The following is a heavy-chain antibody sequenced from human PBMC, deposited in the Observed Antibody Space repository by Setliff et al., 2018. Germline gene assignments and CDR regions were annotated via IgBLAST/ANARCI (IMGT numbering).Heavy chain of an antibody. V-gene: IGHV4-4*07. D-gene: IGHD1-26*01. CDR1: GGSISSYY. J-gene: IGHJ3*02. Sequence: PSETLSLTCTVSGGSISSYYWSWIRQPAGKGLEWIGRIYTSGGTNYNPSLKSRVTMSVDTSKNQFSLKLSSVTAADTAVYYCARKGISALSGAFDMWGQGTMVTVSS. CDR2: IYTSGGT. CDR3: ARKGISALSGAFDM.